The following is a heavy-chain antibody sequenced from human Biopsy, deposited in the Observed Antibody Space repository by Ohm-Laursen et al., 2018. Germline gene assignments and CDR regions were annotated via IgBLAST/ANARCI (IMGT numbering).Heavy chain of an antibody. CDR1: GYTLTDLS. CDR2: FAPENGKT. D-gene: IGHD1-20*01. Sequence: ASVKVSCKVSGYTLTDLSMHWVRQAPGNGLEWMGGFAPENGKTIYARKFQGRVTMTEDTSTDTAYMELGNLRSEDTAVYYCAGDINNWNVNYWGQGTLVIVSS. V-gene: IGHV1-24*01. J-gene: IGHJ4*02. CDR3: AGDINNWNVNY.